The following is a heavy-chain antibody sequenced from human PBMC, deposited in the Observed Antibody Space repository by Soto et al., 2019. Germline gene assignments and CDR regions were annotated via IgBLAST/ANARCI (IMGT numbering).Heavy chain of an antibody. Sequence: QITLKESGPTVVKPTETLTLTCTFSGFSLTTSGVGVGWVRQSPGKAPEWLALIYWDDDKRYSTSLKSRLPITKDTSKHQVVLTMANVDPADTATYYCAHRVLRTVFGLVTTTAIYFDFWGQGTPVVLSS. V-gene: IGHV2-5*02. CDR3: AHRVLRTVFGLVTTTAIYFDF. CDR2: IYWDDDK. CDR1: GFSLTTSGVG. J-gene: IGHJ4*02. D-gene: IGHD3-3*01.